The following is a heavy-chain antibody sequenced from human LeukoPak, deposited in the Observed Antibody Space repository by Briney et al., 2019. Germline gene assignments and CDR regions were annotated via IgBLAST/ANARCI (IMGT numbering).Heavy chain of an antibody. Sequence: SGGSLRLSCAASGFTFSSYSMNWVRQAPGKGLEWVSSISSSSSYIYYADSVKGRFTISRDNAKNSLYLQMNSLRAEDTAVYYCARDAFLSSPELIYYLDYWGQGTLVTVSS. D-gene: IGHD1-26*01. CDR2: ISSSSSYI. J-gene: IGHJ4*02. CDR1: GFTFSSYS. CDR3: ARDAFLSSPELIYYLDY. V-gene: IGHV3-21*01.